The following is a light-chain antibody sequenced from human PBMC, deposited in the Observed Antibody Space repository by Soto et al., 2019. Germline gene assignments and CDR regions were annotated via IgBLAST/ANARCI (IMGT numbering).Light chain of an antibody. CDR1: RIVSRY. J-gene: IGKJ4*01. V-gene: IGKV3-11*01. CDR2: DTS. Sequence: EIVLTQSPATLSLSPGERATLSCRASRIVSRYLAWYQQKPGQAPRLLIYDTSDRAAGIPDRCSGSGSATDVTLTISSLEPEDFAVYYCQHCQPYGDSPPLTFGGGTKVDIK. CDR3: QHCQPYGDSPPLT.